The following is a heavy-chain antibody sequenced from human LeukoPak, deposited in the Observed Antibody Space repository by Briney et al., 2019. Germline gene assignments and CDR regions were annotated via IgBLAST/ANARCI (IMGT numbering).Heavy chain of an antibody. V-gene: IGHV3-30*18. CDR3: AKPYYYGSRSYMDY. J-gene: IGHJ4*02. D-gene: IGHD3-10*01. CDR1: GFTFSNYG. CDR2: ISYDGSNK. Sequence: PGGSLRLSCAASGFTFSNYGMHWVRQAPGKGLEWVAVISYDGSNKYYADSVKGRFTISRDNSKNMLYLQMNSLRAEDTAVYYCAKPYYYGSRSYMDYWGQGTLVTVSS.